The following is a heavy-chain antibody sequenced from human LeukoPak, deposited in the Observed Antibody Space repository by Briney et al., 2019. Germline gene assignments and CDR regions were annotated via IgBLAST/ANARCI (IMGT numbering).Heavy chain of an antibody. Sequence: AGGSLRLSCAASGFTFSSYGMHWVRQAPGKGLEWVAVISYDGSNKYYADSVKGRFTISRDNSKNTLYLQMSSLRPEDTAVYYCAKDRIQLPDYWGQGTLVTVSS. CDR1: GFTFSSYG. CDR3: AKDRIQLPDY. D-gene: IGHD5-18*01. CDR2: ISYDGSNK. J-gene: IGHJ4*02. V-gene: IGHV3-30*18.